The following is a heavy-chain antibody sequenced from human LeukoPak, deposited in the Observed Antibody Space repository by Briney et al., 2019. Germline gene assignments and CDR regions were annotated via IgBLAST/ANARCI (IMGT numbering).Heavy chain of an antibody. CDR2: IYYSGST. CDR1: GGSISSSSYY. V-gene: IGHV4-39*01. D-gene: IGHD6-6*01. J-gene: IGHJ5*02. CDR3: ARRRYSSSSGWFDP. Sequence: SETLSLTCTVSGGSISSSSYYWGWIRQPPGKGLEWIGSIYYSGSTYYNPSLKSRVTISVDTSKNQFSLKLSSVTAADTAVYYCARRRYSSSSGWFDPWGQGTLVTVS.